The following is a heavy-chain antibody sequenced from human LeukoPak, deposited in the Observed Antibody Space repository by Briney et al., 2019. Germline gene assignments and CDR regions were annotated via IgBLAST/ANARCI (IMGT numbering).Heavy chain of an antibody. J-gene: IGHJ3*01. Sequence: PSETLSLTCSVFGGSISGYHWSWLRQSPGKGLEWIAYTHTSGDTVYNPSLRSRINISLDTFKNQVFLKLNSVTAADTSVYYCARHGTRGGAYDVWGQGTMVTVSS. CDR3: ARHGTRGGAYDV. V-gene: IGHV4-4*09. CDR1: GGSISGYH. CDR2: THTSGDT. D-gene: IGHD4/OR15-4a*01.